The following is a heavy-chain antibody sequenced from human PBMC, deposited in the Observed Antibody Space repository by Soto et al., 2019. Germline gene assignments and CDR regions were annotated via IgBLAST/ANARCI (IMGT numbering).Heavy chain of an antibody. D-gene: IGHD6-13*01. J-gene: IGHJ6*03. CDR2: ISAYNGNT. Sequence: GASVKVSCKASGYTFTSYGISWVRQAPGQGLEWMGWISAYNGNTNYAQKLQGRVTMTTDTSTSTAYMELRSLRSDDTAVYYCAIISSSWYEGYYYYYMDVWGKGTTVTVSS. CDR1: GYTFTSYG. CDR3: AIISSSWYEGYYYYYMDV. V-gene: IGHV1-18*01.